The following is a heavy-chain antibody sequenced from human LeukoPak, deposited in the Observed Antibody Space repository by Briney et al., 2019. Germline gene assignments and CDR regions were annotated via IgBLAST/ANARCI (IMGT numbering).Heavy chain of an antibody. CDR1: GFTFDNYA. J-gene: IGHJ4*02. CDR2: ITWGAGYI. Sequence: GGSLRLSCAASGFTFDNYAMHWVRQAPGKGLEWVSVITWGAGYIYYADSVKGRFTISRDNSRNSLYLQMNSLRPEDTAFYYCARGVQLWSYYFDYWGQGTLVTVSS. CDR3: ARGVQLWSYYFDY. V-gene: IGHV3-43D*03. D-gene: IGHD5-18*01.